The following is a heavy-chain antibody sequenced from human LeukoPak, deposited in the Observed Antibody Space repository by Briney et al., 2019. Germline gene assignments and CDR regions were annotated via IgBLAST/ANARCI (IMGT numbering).Heavy chain of an antibody. J-gene: IGHJ5*02. CDR3: ARHHCSGGACYSMAWFDP. CDR2: FYCSGTT. Sequence: SETLSLTCTVSGGSIRSRSYYWGWIRQPPGKGLEWIGSFYCSGTTYYNPSLKSRVIITVDTSKNQFSLKLSSVTAADTAVYYCARHHCSGGACYSMAWFDPWGQGTLVTVSS. CDR1: GGSIRSRSYY. V-gene: IGHV4-39*01. D-gene: IGHD2-15*01.